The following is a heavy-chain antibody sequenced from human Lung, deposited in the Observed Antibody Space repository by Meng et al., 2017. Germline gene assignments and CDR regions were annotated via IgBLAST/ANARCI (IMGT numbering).Heavy chain of an antibody. CDR2: IYNSGST. V-gene: IGHV4-30-4*01. J-gene: IGHJ2*01. Sequence: QVQVQESGAGLVKPSQTLSLTCTVSGGSISSSNYYWSWIRQPPGKGLEWSGHIYNSGSTHYNPSLKSRITISVDTSKNQFSLKLSSVTAADTAVYYCARGQKGYFDLWGRGTLVTVSS. CDR3: ARGQKGYFDL. CDR1: GGSISSSNYY.